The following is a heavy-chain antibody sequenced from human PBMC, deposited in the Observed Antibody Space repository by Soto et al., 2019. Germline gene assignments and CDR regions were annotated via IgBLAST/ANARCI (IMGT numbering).Heavy chain of an antibody. CDR1: GGTFSSYT. D-gene: IGHD2-15*01. Sequence: QVQLVRSGAEVKKPGSSVKVSCKASGGTFSSYTISWVRQAPGQGLEWMGRIIPILDIANYAQKFQGRVTITADKSTDTAYMELSSLRSEDTAVYYCATVGGGSIWGQGTMVTVSS. V-gene: IGHV1-69*02. CDR2: IIPILDIA. CDR3: ATVGGGSI. J-gene: IGHJ3*02.